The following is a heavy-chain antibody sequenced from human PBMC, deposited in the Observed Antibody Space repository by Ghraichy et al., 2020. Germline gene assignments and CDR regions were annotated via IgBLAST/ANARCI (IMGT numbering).Heavy chain of an antibody. CDR2: ITSSSRSK. V-gene: IGHV3-48*02. Sequence: LSLTCVGSGFTFSSYGTNWVRQSPGKGLEWVSYITSSSRSKFYADSVKGRFTISRDNAQNSLSLQMNSLRDEDTAVYYCARASMVVRFYYYDGMDVWGQGTTVTVSS. CDR3: ARASMVVRFYYYDGMDV. CDR1: GFTFSSYG. J-gene: IGHJ6*02. D-gene: IGHD4-23*01.